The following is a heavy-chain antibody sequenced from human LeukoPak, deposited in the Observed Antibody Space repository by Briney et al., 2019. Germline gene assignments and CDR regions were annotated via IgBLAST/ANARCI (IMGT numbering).Heavy chain of an antibody. CDR3: ASRIAAAGTGLWWFDP. D-gene: IGHD6-13*01. CDR1: GGSFSGYY. CDR2: INHSGST. Sequence: PSETLSLTCAVYGGSFSGYYWSWIRQPPGKGLEWIGEINHSGSTNYNPSLKSRVTISVDTSKNQFSLKLSSVTAADTAVYYCASRIAAAGTGLWWFDPWGQGTLVTVSS. V-gene: IGHV4-34*01. J-gene: IGHJ5*02.